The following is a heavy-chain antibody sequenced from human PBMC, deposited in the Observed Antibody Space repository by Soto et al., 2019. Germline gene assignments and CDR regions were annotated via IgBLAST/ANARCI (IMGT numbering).Heavy chain of an antibody. V-gene: IGHV3-30-3*01. CDR1: GFTFNNYA. D-gene: IGHD3-9*01. CDR2: ISHDGSNK. J-gene: IGHJ4*02. Sequence: QVQLVESGGGVVQPGRSLRLSCAASGFTFNNYAMHWVRQAPGKGLEWVAVISHDGSNKYYADSVKGRFTISRDNSRNTLYLQMNSLRAEDTAVYYCARDPAYYHLLTGYYSKGLNYWGQGTLVTVSS. CDR3: ARDPAYYHLLTGYYSKGLNY.